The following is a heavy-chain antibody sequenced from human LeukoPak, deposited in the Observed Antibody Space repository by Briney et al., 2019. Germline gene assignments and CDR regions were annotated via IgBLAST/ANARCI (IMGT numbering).Heavy chain of an antibody. D-gene: IGHD6-13*01. V-gene: IGHV3-23*01. CDR3: AKDPVHSGPLAAAPRDP. CDR2: ISGSGGST. J-gene: IGHJ5*02. CDR1: GFTFSSYA. Sequence: GGSLRLSCAASGFTFSSYAMSWVRQAPGKGLEWVSAISGSGGSTYYADSVKGRFTISRDNSKNTLYPQMNSLRAEDTAVYYCAKDPVHSGPLAAAPRDPWGQGTLVTVSS.